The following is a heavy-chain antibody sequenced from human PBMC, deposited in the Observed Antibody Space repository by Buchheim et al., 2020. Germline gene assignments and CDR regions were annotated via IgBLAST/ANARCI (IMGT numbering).Heavy chain of an antibody. CDR3: ARVLEWLLKGDYYYGMDV. J-gene: IGHJ6*02. Sequence: EVQLVESGGGLVQPGGSLRLSCAASGFTFSSYEMNWVRQAPGKGLEWVSYISSSGSTIYYADSLKGRFTISRDNAKNSLYLQMNSLRAEDTAVYYCARVLEWLLKGDYYYGMDVWGQGTT. D-gene: IGHD3-3*01. CDR2: ISSSGSTI. V-gene: IGHV3-48*03. CDR1: GFTFSSYE.